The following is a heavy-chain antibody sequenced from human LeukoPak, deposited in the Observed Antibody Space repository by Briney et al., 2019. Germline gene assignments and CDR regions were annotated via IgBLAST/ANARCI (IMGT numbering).Heavy chain of an antibody. V-gene: IGHV1-3*01. J-gene: IGHJ4*02. CDR2: INAANGST. Sequence: ASVKVSCKASGYSFTDYAMHWVRQAPGQRLECMGWINAANGSTKYSQKFQGRVTITRDTSASRAYMELSSLRSEDTAVYYCAGTYYYDSSGYYPAFDYWGQGTLVTVSS. CDR3: AGTYYYDSSGYYPAFDY. D-gene: IGHD3-22*01. CDR1: GYSFTDYA.